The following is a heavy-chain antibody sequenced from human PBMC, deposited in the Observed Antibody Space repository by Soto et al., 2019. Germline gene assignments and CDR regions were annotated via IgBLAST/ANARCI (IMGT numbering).Heavy chain of an antibody. Sequence: PSETLSLTCTVSGGSISSGGYYWSWIRQHPGKGLEWIGYIYYSGSTYYNPSLKSRVTISVDTSKNQFSLKLSSVTAADTAVYYCATVLRRDRRYGMDGWGQGTTVTVSS. D-gene: IGHD3-3*01. V-gene: IGHV4-31*03. CDR1: GGSISSGGYY. CDR3: ATVLRRDRRYGMDG. J-gene: IGHJ6*02. CDR2: IYYSGST.